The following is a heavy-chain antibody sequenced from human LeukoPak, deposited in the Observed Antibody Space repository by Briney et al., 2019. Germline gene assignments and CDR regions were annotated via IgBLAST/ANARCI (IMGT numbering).Heavy chain of an antibody. CDR3: ASSLGAFEAARMSYFDS. Sequence: GASVKVSCKVSGYTLTELSMHWVRQAPGKGLEWMGGFDPEDGETIYAQKFQGRVTITSDESTNTAYMELTSLTSDDTAVYYCASSLGAFEAARMSYFDSWGQGTLVSVS. V-gene: IGHV1-24*01. CDR2: FDPEDGET. D-gene: IGHD6-6*01. J-gene: IGHJ4*02. CDR1: GYTLTELS.